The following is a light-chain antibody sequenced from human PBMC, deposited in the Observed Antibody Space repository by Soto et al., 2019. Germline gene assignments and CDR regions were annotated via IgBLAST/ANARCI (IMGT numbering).Light chain of an antibody. CDR1: SSDVGGYNY. CDR2: DVS. J-gene: IGLJ1*01. Sequence: QSALAQSASVSGSPGQSITVSCTGTSSDVGGYNYVSWYQQHPGKVPQLMIFDVSNRPSGVSHRFSGSKSGNTASLTISGLQAEDEADYYCSSYTTSNTYVFGTGTKVTVL. CDR3: SSYTTSNTYV. V-gene: IGLV2-14*01.